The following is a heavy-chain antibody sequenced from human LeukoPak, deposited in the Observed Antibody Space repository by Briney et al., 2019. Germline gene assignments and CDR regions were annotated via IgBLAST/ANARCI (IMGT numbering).Heavy chain of an antibody. CDR3: VRGGYHYYYGMDD. CDR1: GFTLSLYG. Sequence: PGRSLRLSCAASGFTLSLYGMHWVRQAPGMGLEWVALISYEGSVKYHADSVKGRFTISRDNSEDTLYLQMNSLRPEDTAVYYCVRGGYHYYYGMDDWGQGTTVTVSS. V-gene: IGHV3-30*03. CDR2: ISYEGSVK. J-gene: IGHJ6*02.